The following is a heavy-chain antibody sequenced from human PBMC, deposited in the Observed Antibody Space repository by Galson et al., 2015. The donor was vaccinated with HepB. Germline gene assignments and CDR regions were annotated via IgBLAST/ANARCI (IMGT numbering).Heavy chain of an antibody. Sequence: SVKVSCKASGYTFTSYGISWVRQAPGQGLEWMGWISAYNGNTNYAQKLQGRVAMTTDTSTSTAYMELRSLRSDDTAVYYCARAADYGDYSLYFDYWGQGTLVTVSS. V-gene: IGHV1-18*01. CDR2: ISAYNGNT. CDR3: ARAADYGDYSLYFDY. J-gene: IGHJ4*02. D-gene: IGHD4-17*01. CDR1: GYTFTSYG.